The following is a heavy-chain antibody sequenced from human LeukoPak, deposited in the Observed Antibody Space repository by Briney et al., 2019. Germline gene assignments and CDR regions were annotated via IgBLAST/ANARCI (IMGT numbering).Heavy chain of an antibody. V-gene: IGHV1-46*01. CDR1: GYTFTSYY. CDR3: ARVGEMATTGYYYYYYMDV. J-gene: IGHJ6*03. Sequence: GASVKVSCKASGYTFTSYYMHWVRQAPGQGLEWMGISNPSGGSTSYAQKFQGRVTMTRDTSTSTVYMELSSLRSEDTAVYYCARVGEMATTGYYYYYYMDVWGKGTTVTVSS. D-gene: IGHD5-24*01. CDR2: SNPSGGST.